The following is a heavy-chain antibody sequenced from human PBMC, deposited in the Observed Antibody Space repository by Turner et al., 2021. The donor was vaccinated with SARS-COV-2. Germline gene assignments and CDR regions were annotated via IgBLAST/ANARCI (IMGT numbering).Heavy chain of an antibody. CDR3: ARDYGGNSNYFDY. CDR2: IYYSGST. D-gene: IGHD2-21*02. Sequence: QVQLQESGPGLVKTSQTLSLTCTVSGGSISSGGYYWSWIRQHPVKGLEWIGYIYYSGSTYYNPSLKSRVTISVDTSKNQFALKLSSVTAADAAVYYCARDYGGNSNYFDYWGQGTLVTVSS. V-gene: IGHV4-31*03. CDR1: GGSISSGGYY. J-gene: IGHJ4*02.